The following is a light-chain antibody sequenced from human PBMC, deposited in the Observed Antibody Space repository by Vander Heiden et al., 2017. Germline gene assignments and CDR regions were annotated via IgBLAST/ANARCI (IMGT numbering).Light chain of an antibody. V-gene: IGKV1-39*01. CDR2: VAT. CDR3: QQSDRTPQYI. CDR1: QSISSY. Sequence: DIQMTQSPSFLSASVGDRITITCRASQSISSYLNWYQQKPGKSPKLLIYVATSLQTGVPSRFSGSGSGTDFTLTISSLQPEDFATYYCQQSDRTPQYIFGQGTKMEMK. J-gene: IGKJ2*01.